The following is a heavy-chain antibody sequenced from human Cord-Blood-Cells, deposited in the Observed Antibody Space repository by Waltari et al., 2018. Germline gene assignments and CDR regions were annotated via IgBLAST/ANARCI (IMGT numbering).Heavy chain of an antibody. CDR1: GFTFSSYA. Sequence: QVQLVESGGGVVQPGRSLRLSCAASGFTFSSYAMHWVRQAPGKGLEWVAVISYDGSNKYYADSVKGRFTISRDNSKNTLYLQMNSLRAEDTAVYYCAREFVVVIAIDYWGQGTLVTVSS. D-gene: IGHD2-21*01. CDR2: ISYDGSNK. V-gene: IGHV3-30-3*01. CDR3: AREFVVVIAIDY. J-gene: IGHJ4*02.